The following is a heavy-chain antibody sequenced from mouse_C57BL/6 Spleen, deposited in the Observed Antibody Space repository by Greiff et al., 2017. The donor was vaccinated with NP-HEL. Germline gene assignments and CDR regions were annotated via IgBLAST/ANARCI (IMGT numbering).Heavy chain of an antibody. CDR3: ASHYYGSSLYAMDY. D-gene: IGHD1-1*01. CDR2: IRNKANGYTT. V-gene: IGHV7-3*01. J-gene: IGHJ4*01. Sequence: DVKLVESGGGLVQPGGSLSLSCAASGFTFTDYYMSWVRQPPGKALEWLGFIRNKANGYTTEYSASVKGRFTISRDNSQSIIYLQMNALRAEDSATYYCASHYYGSSLYAMDYWGQGTSVTVSS. CDR1: GFTFTDYY.